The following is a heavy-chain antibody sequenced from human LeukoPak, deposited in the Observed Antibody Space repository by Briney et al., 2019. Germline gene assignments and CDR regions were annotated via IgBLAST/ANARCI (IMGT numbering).Heavy chain of an antibody. CDR2: ITSSGSTK. CDR1: GFTFSTYS. Sequence: GGSLRLSCAASGFTFSTYSMNWVRQAPGKGLEWVSHITSSGSTKYYADSLKGRFTISRDNAKNSLYLQMNSLRAEDTAVYYCARGVDYWGQGTLVTVSS. CDR3: ARGVDY. J-gene: IGHJ4*02. V-gene: IGHV3-48*01.